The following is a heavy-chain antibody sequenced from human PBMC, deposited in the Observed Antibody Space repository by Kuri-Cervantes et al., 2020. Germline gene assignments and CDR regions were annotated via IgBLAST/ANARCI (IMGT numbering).Heavy chain of an antibody. CDR1: GFTFDDYA. CDR2: ISWNSGSI. Sequence: GGSLRLSCAASGFTFDDYAMHWVRQAPGKGLEWVSGISWNSGSIGYADSVKGRFTISRDNAKNSLYLQMNSLRAEDTAVFYCARDDMNDYWGQGTLVTVSS. CDR3: ARDDMNDY. V-gene: IGHV3-9*01. J-gene: IGHJ4*02. D-gene: IGHD2-15*01.